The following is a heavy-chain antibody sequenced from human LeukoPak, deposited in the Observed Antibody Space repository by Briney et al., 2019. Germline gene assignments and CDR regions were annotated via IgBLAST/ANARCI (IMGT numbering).Heavy chain of an antibody. CDR1: GFTFLRHG. J-gene: IGHJ3*02. V-gene: IGHV3-23*01. CDR3: AKDQTYDSSGNGAFDI. Sequence: GGSLRLSCAASGFTFLRHGMTWFRQAPGKGLEWVSGISASGGATYYADSVKGRFTISRDNSKNTLYLQMNSLRAEDTAVYYCAKDQTYDSSGNGAFDIWGQGTMVTVSS. D-gene: IGHD3-22*01. CDR2: ISASGGAT.